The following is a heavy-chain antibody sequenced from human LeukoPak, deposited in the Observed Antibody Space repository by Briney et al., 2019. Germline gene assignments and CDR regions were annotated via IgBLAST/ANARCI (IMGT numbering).Heavy chain of an antibody. CDR1: GFTFSSYS. CDR2: ISSGGRTI. J-gene: IGHJ4*02. CDR3: AGSITIFGVVPSD. Sequence: PGGSLRLSCAASGFTFSSYSMNWVRQAPGKGLEWLSYISSGGRTIYYADSVKGRFTISRDNAKNSLYLQMNSLRAEDTAVYYCAGSITIFGVVPSDWGQGTLVTVSS. V-gene: IGHV3-48*04. D-gene: IGHD3-3*01.